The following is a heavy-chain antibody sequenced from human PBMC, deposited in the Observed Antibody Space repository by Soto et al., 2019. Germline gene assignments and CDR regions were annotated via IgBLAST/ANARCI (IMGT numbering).Heavy chain of an antibody. Sequence: VQLVESGGGVVQPGRSLRLSCAASGLTFSTYGMHWVRQAPGKGLEWVAVIWYDGRNQYYADSVKGRFTISRDNSKNTLYLQMNSLTAEDTAVYYCARDQARYSGSYYYYYGMDVWGQGTTVTVS. CDR1: GLTFSTYG. J-gene: IGHJ6*02. V-gene: IGHV3-33*01. CDR3: ARDQARYSGSYYYYYGMDV. D-gene: IGHD1-26*01. CDR2: IWYDGRNQ.